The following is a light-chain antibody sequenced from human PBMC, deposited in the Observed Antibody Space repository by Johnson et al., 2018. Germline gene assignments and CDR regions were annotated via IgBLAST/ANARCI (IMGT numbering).Light chain of an antibody. J-gene: IGLJ1*01. CDR2: ENN. CDR3: GTWDSSLSAGNV. CDR1: SSNIGNNY. Sequence: QFVLTQPRSVSAAPGEKVTISCSGSSSNIGNNYVSWYQQLPGTAHKLLIYENNRRPSGIPDRFSGSKSGTSANLGITGLQTGDEADYYCGTWDSSLSAGNVFVTGTKVTVL. V-gene: IGLV1-51*02.